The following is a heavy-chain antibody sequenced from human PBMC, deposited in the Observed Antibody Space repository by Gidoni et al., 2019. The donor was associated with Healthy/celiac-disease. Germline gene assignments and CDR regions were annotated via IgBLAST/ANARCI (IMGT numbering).Heavy chain of an antibody. Sequence: QVQLQLRGAGLLMPSETLALTSAAYGGSFSGYYWSWIRQPPGKGLEWIGKINHSGRTNYNPSLKSRVTISVDTSKNQFSLKLSSVTAADTAVYYCARGSAAGWLLNQGVDYWGQGTLVTVSS. V-gene: IGHV4-34*01. CDR1: GGSFSGYY. CDR2: INHSGRT. CDR3: ARGSAAGWLLNQGVDY. D-gene: IGHD5-12*01. J-gene: IGHJ4*02.